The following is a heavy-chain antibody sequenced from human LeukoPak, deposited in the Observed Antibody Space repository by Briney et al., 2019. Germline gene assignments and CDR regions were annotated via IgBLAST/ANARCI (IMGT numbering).Heavy chain of an antibody. D-gene: IGHD5-24*01. J-gene: IGHJ6*02. Sequence: ASVKVSCKASGYTFTSYYMHWVRQAPGQGLEWMGIINPSGGSTSYAQKSQGRVTMTRDTSTSTVYMELSSLRSEDTAVYYCASVEMATIYGMDVWGQGTTVTVSS. CDR1: GYTFTSYY. CDR3: ASVEMATIYGMDV. V-gene: IGHV1-46*01. CDR2: INPSGGST.